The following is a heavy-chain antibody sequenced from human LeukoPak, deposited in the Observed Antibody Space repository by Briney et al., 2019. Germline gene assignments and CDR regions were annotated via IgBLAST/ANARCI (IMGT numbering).Heavy chain of an antibody. Sequence: GGSLRLSCAASGFTFSSYGMSWVRQAPGKGLEWVSAISGSGGSTYYADSVKGRFTISRDNSKNTLYLQMNSLRAEDTAVYYCAKPHRPVTTRYYYMDVWGKGTTVTISS. CDR2: ISGSGGST. J-gene: IGHJ6*03. CDR1: GFTFSSYG. CDR3: AKPHRPVTTRYYYMDV. V-gene: IGHV3-23*01. D-gene: IGHD4-17*01.